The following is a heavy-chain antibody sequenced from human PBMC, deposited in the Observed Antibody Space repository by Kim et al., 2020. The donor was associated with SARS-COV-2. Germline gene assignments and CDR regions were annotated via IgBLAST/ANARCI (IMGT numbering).Heavy chain of an antibody. J-gene: IGHJ4*02. V-gene: IGHV3-21*01. CDR2: ISDTGSFI. D-gene: IGHD2-8*01. Sequence: GGSLRLSCAASGFTFSTYTMNWVRQAPGKGLEWVSSISDTGSFIYYAHSLKGRFTNSRDNAKNSLYLQLNSLRAEDTAVYYCARGTTSTNPYYFDYWGQG. CDR1: GFTFSTYT. CDR3: ARGTTSTNPYYFDY.